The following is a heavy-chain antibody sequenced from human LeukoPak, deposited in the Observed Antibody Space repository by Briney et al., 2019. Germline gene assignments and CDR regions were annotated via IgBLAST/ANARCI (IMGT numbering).Heavy chain of an antibody. J-gene: IGHJ3*02. CDR2: ISGSGGST. Sequence: PGGSLRLSCAASGFTFSSYAMSWVRQAPGKGLEWVSAISGSGGSTYYADSVKGRFTISRDNSKNTLYLQMNSLRAEDTAVYYCAKDLRYSSSSGDAFGIWGQGTMVTVSS. CDR1: GFTFSSYA. D-gene: IGHD6-6*01. V-gene: IGHV3-23*01. CDR3: AKDLRYSSSSGDAFGI.